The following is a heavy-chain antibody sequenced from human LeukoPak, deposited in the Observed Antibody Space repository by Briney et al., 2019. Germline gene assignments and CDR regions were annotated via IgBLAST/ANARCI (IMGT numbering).Heavy chain of an antibody. Sequence: GGSLRLSCAASGFTFSTYWMSWVRQAPGKGLEWVANIKQDGSEKYYVDSVKGRFTISRDNAKNSLYLQMNSLRAEDTAVYYCARDGVRYDSSGYYHYWGQGTLVTVSS. D-gene: IGHD3-22*01. CDR2: IKQDGSEK. CDR1: GFTFSTYW. V-gene: IGHV3-7*01. J-gene: IGHJ4*02. CDR3: ARDGVRYDSSGYYHY.